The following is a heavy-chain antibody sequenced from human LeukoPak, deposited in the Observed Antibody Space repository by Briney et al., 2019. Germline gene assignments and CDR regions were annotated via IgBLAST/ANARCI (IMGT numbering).Heavy chain of an antibody. CDR1: GFTFSSYG. Sequence: QPGGPLRLPCAASGFTFSSYGMSWAPQAPGKGLEGVANIKQDGSEKYYVDSVKGRFTISRDNAKNSLYLQMNSLRAEDTAVYYCARDSLVAFDIWGQGTMVTVSS. CDR3: ARDSLVAFDI. D-gene: IGHD2-8*02. V-gene: IGHV3-7*01. J-gene: IGHJ3*02. CDR2: IKQDGSEK.